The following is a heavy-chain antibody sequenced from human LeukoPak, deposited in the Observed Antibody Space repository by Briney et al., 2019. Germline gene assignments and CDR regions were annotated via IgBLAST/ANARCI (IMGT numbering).Heavy chain of an antibody. CDR1: GFTSSSYW. D-gene: IGHD1-20*01. CDR3: ARDSGDNWNDVLGGY. Sequence: GGSLRLPCAASGFTSSSYWMHWVRQAPGKGLVWVSRINSDGSSTNYADSVKGRFTISRDNAKNTLYLQMNSLRAEDTAVYYCARDSGDNWNDVLGGYWGQGTLVTVSS. V-gene: IGHV3-74*01. CDR2: INSDGSST. J-gene: IGHJ4*02.